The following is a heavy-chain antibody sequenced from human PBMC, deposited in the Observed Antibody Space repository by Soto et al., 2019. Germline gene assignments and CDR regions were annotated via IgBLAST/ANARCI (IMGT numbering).Heavy chain of an antibody. V-gene: IGHV4-59*01. Sequence: QVQLQESGPGLVKPSETLSLTCTVSGGSISSYYWSWIRQPPGKVLEWIGYIYYSCSTNYNPSLKSRVTISIDTSKNQFALKLSYVTAADTAVYYCARRYAGSFDVWGQETLVTVSS. J-gene: IGHJ4*02. CDR2: IYYSCST. CDR1: GGSISSYY. CDR3: ARRYAGSFDV. D-gene: IGHD3-10*01.